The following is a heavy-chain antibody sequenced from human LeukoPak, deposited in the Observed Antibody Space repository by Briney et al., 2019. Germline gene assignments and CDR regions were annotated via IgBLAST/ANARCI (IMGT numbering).Heavy chain of an antibody. D-gene: IGHD6-13*01. V-gene: IGHV1-69*13. J-gene: IGHJ4*02. Sequence: SVKVSCKASGGTFSSYAISWVRQAPGQGLEWMGGIIPIFGTANYAQKFQGRVTITADESTSTAYMELSSLRSEDTAVYYCASGGSGYSSSWYCIDYWGQGTLVTVSS. CDR1: GGTFSSYA. CDR3: ASGGSGYSSSWYCIDY. CDR2: IIPIFGTA.